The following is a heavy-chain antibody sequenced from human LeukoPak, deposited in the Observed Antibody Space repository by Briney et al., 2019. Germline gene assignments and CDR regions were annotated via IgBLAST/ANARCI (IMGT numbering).Heavy chain of an antibody. J-gene: IGHJ4*02. CDR3: ARPISTSSSRFSDY. Sequence: GGSLRLACAASGFTFSSYAMSWVRQAPGKGLEWVSAISISGEDTYYADSVKGRFTISRDTSRNTLYLQMHSLRAEDTAVYYCARPISTSSSRFSDYWGQGTLVTVSS. CDR2: ISISGEDT. D-gene: IGHD6-6*01. V-gene: IGHV3-23*01. CDR1: GFTFSSYA.